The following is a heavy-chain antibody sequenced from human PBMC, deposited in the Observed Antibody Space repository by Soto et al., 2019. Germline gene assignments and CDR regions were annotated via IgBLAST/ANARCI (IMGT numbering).Heavy chain of an antibody. Sequence: GPSVKVSCKAYGYTFTSYAMHWVRQAPGQRLEWMGWINAGNGNTKYSQKFQGRVTITRDTSASTAYMELSSLRSEDTAVYYCARDLPSGLEVFGYYYYGMDVWGQGTTVTVSS. CDR2: INAGNGNT. V-gene: IGHV1-3*01. D-gene: IGHD1-1*01. CDR3: ARDLPSGLEVFGYYYYGMDV. CDR1: GYTFTSYA. J-gene: IGHJ6*02.